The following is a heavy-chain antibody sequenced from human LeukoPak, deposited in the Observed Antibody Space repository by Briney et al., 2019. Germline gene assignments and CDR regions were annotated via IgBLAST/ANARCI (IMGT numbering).Heavy chain of an antibody. CDR1: GDSISSSSYY. D-gene: IGHD4-23*01. CDR3: ARTVGTHRFDY. CDR2: IYYSGST. Sequence: SETLSLTCTVSGDSISSSSYYWGWIRQPPGKGLEWIGNIYYSGSTYYNPSLKSRVTISVDTSKNQFSLKLSSVTAADTDVYYCARTVGTHRFDYWGQGILVTVSS. J-gene: IGHJ4*02. V-gene: IGHV4-39*01.